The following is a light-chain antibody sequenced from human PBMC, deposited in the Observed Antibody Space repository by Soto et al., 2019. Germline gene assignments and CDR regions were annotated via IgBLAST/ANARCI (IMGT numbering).Light chain of an antibody. V-gene: IGKV3D-20*02. CDR1: QTVSSSY. J-gene: IGKJ5*01. CDR2: GAS. Sequence: LSLYTEERATLSCRASQTVSSSYLAWYQQKPGQAPRLLIYGASNRATGIPDRFGGSGSGADFTLTISRLEPEDVAVHYCRQRTNWLPITFGEGAIPEIK. CDR3: RQRTNWLPIT.